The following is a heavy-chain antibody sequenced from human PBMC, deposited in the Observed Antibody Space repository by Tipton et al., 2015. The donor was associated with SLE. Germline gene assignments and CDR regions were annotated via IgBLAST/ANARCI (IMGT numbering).Heavy chain of an antibody. CDR1: GASISSHY. CDR2: ISDSGST. D-gene: IGHD2-8*01. J-gene: IGHJ4*02. V-gene: IGHV4-59*11. CDR3: ASILNHAFDY. Sequence: LRLSCTVSGASISSHYWSWIRQLPGKGLEWIGYISDSGSTIDNPSLKSRLTISVDTSKNQFSLKLRSVTAADTAVYYCASILNHAFDYWGQGTLVTVSS.